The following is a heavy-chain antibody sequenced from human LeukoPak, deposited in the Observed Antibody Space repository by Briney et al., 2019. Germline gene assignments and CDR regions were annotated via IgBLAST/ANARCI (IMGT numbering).Heavy chain of an antibody. D-gene: IGHD2-21*01. J-gene: IGHJ3*02. CDR3: ARDRMGPYCGGDCYPNDAFDI. V-gene: IGHV1-69*05. Sequence: GASVKVSCKASGGTFSSYAISWVRQAPGQGLEWMGGIIPIFGTANYAQKFQGRVTITTDESTSTAYMELSSLRSEDTAVYYCARDRMGPYCGGDCYPNDAFDIWGQGTMVTVSS. CDR2: IIPIFGTA. CDR1: GGTFSSYA.